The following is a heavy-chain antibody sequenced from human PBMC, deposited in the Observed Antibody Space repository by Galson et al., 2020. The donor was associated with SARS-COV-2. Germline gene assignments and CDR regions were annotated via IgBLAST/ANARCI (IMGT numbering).Heavy chain of an antibody. CDR3: ARLSSSWYEGFDS. CDR2: IYHSGST. V-gene: IGHV4-59*01. J-gene: IGHJ4*02. D-gene: IGHD6-13*01. CDR1: GGSNSDYY. Sequence: ASETLSLTCSVSGGSNSDYYWTWIRQPPGMGLEYIGYIYHSGSTNYNPSLKSRVTISVDTSKNQFSLKLRSLTAADTALYYCARLSSSWYEGFDSWGKGTLVTVSS.